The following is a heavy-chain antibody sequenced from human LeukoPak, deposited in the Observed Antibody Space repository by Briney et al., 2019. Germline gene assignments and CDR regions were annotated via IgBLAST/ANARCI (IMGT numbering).Heavy chain of an antibody. V-gene: IGHV1-8*03. CDR3: ARDNSIHERGWWFDP. CDR2: MNPNSGNT. D-gene: IGHD1-20*01. CDR1: GYTFTSYD. J-gene: IGHJ5*02. Sequence: ASVKVSCKASGYTFTSYDINWVRQATGQGLEWMGWMNPNSGNTGYAQKFQGRVTITRNTSISTAYMELSSLRSEDTAVYYCARDNSIHERGWWFDPWGQGTLVTVSS.